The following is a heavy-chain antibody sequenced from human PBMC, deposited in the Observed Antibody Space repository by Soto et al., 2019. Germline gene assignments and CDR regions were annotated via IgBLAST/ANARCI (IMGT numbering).Heavy chain of an antibody. V-gene: IGHV1-18*01. J-gene: IGHJ6*02. CDR1: GYTFTSYG. Sequence: GASVKVSCKASGYTFTSYGISWVRQAPGQGLEWMGWISAYNGNTNYAQKLQGRVTMTTDTSTSTAYMELRSLRSDDTAVYYCARVSARITIFGVVIWEKYYYYGMDVWGQGTTVTVSS. D-gene: IGHD3-3*01. CDR2: ISAYNGNT. CDR3: ARVSARITIFGVVIWEKYYYYGMDV.